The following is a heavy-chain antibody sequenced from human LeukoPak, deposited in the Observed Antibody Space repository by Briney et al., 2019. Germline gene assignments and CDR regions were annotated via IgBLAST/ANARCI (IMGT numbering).Heavy chain of an antibody. J-gene: IGHJ2*01. Sequence: GESLKISCKGSGDSFTTYWIGWVRQMPGKGLEWMGIIYPSDSDTRYSPSFQGQVTISADKSISTAYLQWSSLTASDTAMYFCARQYGTYFSLWGRGTLVTVSS. CDR3: ARQYGTYFSL. CDR2: IYPSDSDT. CDR1: GDSFTTYW. V-gene: IGHV5-51*01. D-gene: IGHD4-17*01.